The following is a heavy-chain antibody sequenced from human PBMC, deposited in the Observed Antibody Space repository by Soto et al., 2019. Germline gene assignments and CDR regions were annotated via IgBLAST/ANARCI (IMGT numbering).Heavy chain of an antibody. Sequence: GGSLRLSCAGSGFSFSDYYMFWFRQAPGKGLEWVSYISIRSNVIYYADSVKGRFTISRDNAQNLLFLQMNSLRAEDTAVYYCARPQPSGYIYGFPYWGQGTLVTVSS. D-gene: IGHD5-18*01. J-gene: IGHJ4*02. CDR2: ISIRSNVI. CDR3: ARPQPSGYIYGFPY. CDR1: GFSFSDYY. V-gene: IGHV3-11*01.